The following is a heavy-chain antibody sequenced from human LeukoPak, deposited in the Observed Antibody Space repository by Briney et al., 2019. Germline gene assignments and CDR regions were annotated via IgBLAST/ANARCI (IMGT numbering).Heavy chain of an antibody. J-gene: IGHJ5*02. CDR2: IYYSGST. CDR1: GGPINNYY. Sequence: SETLSLTCTVSGGPINNYYWSWIRQPPGQGLEWIGYIYYSGSTKYNPSLKSRVTISVDTSKNQFSLNLRSVTAADTAVYYCAKHLTNAYYDMIWFDPWGQGTLVTVSS. D-gene: IGHD3-22*01. CDR3: AKHLTNAYYDMIWFDP. V-gene: IGHV4-59*01.